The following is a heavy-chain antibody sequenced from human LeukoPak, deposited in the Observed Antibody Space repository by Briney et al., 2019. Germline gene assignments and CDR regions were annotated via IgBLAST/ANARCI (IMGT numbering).Heavy chain of an antibody. Sequence: PGGSLRLSCAASGFTFSTYAMNWVRQAPGKGLEWVAVISDDGRHNYYADSVKSRFTISRDNSKSTLYLQMNSLRDDDSAAYFCARVYLERLTAGYFDHWGQGTQVTVSS. CDR2: ISDDGRHN. V-gene: IGHV3-30*04. J-gene: IGHJ4*02. D-gene: IGHD2-8*01. CDR1: GFTFSTYA. CDR3: ARVYLERLTAGYFDH.